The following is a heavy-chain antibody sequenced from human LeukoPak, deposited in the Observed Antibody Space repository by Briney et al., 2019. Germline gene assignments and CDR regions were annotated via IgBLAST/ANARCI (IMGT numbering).Heavy chain of an antibody. D-gene: IGHD3-22*01. CDR1: GGSFSGYY. V-gene: IGHV4-34*01. CDR3: ARGAQTYYDKAPVDY. Sequence: SETLSLTCAVYGGSFSGYYWSWIRQPPGKGLEWIGEINHSGSTNYNPSLKSRVTISVDTSKSQFSLRRNCIAGAGRAVYYFARGAQTYYDKAPVDYWGQGTLVTVSS. J-gene: IGHJ4*02. CDR2: INHSGST.